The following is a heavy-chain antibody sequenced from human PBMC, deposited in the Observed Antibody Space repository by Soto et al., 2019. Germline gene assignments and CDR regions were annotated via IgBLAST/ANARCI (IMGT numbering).Heavy chain of an antibody. J-gene: IGHJ6*02. Sequence: PSETLSLTCAVSGYSISSGYYWGWIRQPPGKGLEWIGSIYHSGSTYYNPSLKSRVTISVDTSKNQFSLKLSSVTAADTAVYYCARDFLGPAGAGGYYYYGMDVWGQGTTVTVSS. CDR3: ARDFLGPAGAGGYYYYGMDV. CDR2: IYHSGST. D-gene: IGHD3-10*01. V-gene: IGHV4-38-2*02. CDR1: GYSISSGYY.